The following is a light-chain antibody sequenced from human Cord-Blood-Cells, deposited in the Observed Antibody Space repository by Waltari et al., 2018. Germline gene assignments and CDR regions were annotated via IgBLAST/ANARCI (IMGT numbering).Light chain of an antibody. Sequence: DIQMTQSPSSLSASVGDRVTITCQARQDISNSLNWYQQKPGKAPKLRIYDASNLETGVPSRFSGSGSGTDFTFTISSLQPEDIATYYCQQYDNLPLTVGGGTKVEIK. J-gene: IGKJ4*01. CDR2: DAS. CDR3: QQYDNLPLT. V-gene: IGKV1-33*01. CDR1: QDISNS.